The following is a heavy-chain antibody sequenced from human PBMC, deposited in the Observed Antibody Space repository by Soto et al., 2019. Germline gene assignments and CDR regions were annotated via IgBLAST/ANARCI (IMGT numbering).Heavy chain of an antibody. V-gene: IGHV3-11*01. D-gene: IGHD3-16*01. Sequence: PGGSLRLSCAASGFSFRDSYMGWIRQAPGKGPEWISYIFDNGEVVYYADSERGRFTISRHNAGNSLYLQMNSLGVEDTAVYYCATVRNWGGYYHGFDHWGQGTLVTV. CDR1: GFSFRDSY. CDR2: IFDNGEVV. J-gene: IGHJ4*02. CDR3: ATVRNWGGYYHGFDH.